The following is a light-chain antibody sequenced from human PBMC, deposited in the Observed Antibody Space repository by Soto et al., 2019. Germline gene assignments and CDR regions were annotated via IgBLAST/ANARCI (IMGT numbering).Light chain of an antibody. CDR1: SSNIGTNT. V-gene: IGLV1-44*01. Sequence: QLVLTQAPSASGTPGQRVTISCSGSSSNIGTNTVNWYQQLPGTAPKLLIYTNNRRPSGVPDRFSGSKSGTSASLAISGLQSGDEADYWCATWDDSLNAVVFGGGTKLTVL. J-gene: IGLJ2*01. CDR3: ATWDDSLNAVV. CDR2: TNN.